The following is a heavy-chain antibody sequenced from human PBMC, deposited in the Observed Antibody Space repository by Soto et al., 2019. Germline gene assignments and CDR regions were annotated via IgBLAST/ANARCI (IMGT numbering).Heavy chain of an antibody. CDR3: ARSGVLDSGYDPGPYYYYYYYMDV. CDR2: ISGSGGST. V-gene: IGHV3-23*01. D-gene: IGHD5-12*01. J-gene: IGHJ6*03. Sequence: PGGSLRLSCAASGFTFSSYAMSWVRQAPGKGLEWVSAISGSGGSTYYADSVKGRFTISRDNSKNTLYLQMNSLRAEDTAAYYCARSGVLDSGYDPGPYYYYYYYMDVWGKGTTVTVSS. CDR1: GFTFSSYA.